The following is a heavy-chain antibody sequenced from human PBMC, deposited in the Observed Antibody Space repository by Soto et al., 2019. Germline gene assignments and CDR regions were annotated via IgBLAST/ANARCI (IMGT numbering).Heavy chain of an antibody. Sequence: SQTLSLTCAISGDSVSSNSAAWNWIRQSTSRGLEWLGRTYYRSKWYNDYAVSVKSRITINPDTSKNQFSLQLNSVTPEDTAVYYCAREPESSSFYYYYMDVWGKGTTVTVSS. D-gene: IGHD6-6*01. J-gene: IGHJ6*03. V-gene: IGHV6-1*01. CDR1: GDSVSSNSAA. CDR3: AREPESSSFYYYYMDV. CDR2: TYYRSKWYN.